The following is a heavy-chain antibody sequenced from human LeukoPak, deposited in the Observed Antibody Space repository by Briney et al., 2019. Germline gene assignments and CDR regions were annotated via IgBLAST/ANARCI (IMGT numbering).Heavy chain of an antibody. D-gene: IGHD5-18*01. CDR1: GGTFSSYA. CDR2: IIPIFGTA. CDR3: ARDSYGPYNWFDP. V-gene: IGHV1-69*06. J-gene: IGHJ5*02. Sequence: SVKVSCKASGGTFSSYAISWVRQTPGQGLEWMGGIIPIFGTANYAQKFQGRVTITADKSTSTAYMELSSLRSEDTAVYYCARDSYGPYNWFDPWGQGTLVTVSS.